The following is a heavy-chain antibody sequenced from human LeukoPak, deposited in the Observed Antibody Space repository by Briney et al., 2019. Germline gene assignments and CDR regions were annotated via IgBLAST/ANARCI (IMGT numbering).Heavy chain of an antibody. D-gene: IGHD3-3*01. J-gene: IGHJ3*02. Sequence: SSETLSLTCTVSGGSISSSSYYWGWIRQPPGKGLEWIGSIYYSGSTYYNPSLKSRVTISVDTSKNQFSLKLSSVTAADTAVYYCARLATIFDFDIWGQGTMVTVSS. CDR2: IYYSGST. V-gene: IGHV4-39*01. CDR3: ARLATIFDFDI. CDR1: GGSISSSSYY.